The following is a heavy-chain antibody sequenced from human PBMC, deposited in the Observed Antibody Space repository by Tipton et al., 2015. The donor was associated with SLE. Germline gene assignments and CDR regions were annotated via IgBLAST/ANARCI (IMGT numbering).Heavy chain of an antibody. CDR1: GGSISSYY. D-gene: IGHD3-10*01. CDR2: IYYSGST. Sequence: TLSLTCTVSGGSISSYYWGWIRQPPGKGLEWIGSIYYSGSTYYNPSLKSRVTISVDTSKNQFSLKLSSVTAADTAVYYCARPLGRVGPGGFDYWGQGTLVTVSS. CDR3: ARPLGRVGPGGFDY. J-gene: IGHJ4*02. V-gene: IGHV4-39*01.